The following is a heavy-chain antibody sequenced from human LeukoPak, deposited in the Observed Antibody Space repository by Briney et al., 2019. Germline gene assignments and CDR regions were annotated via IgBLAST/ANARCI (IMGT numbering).Heavy chain of an antibody. CDR2: ISGSGGST. J-gene: IGHJ5*02. CDR3: AKVGGYSYGYNWFDP. CDR1: GFTFSSYA. D-gene: IGHD5-18*01. V-gene: IGHV3-23*01. Sequence: GGSLRLSCAASGFTFSSYAMSWVRQAPGKGLEWVSAISGSGGSTYYADSVKGRFTISRDNSKDTLYLQMNSLRAEDTAVYYCAKVGGYSYGYNWFDPWGQGTLVTVSS.